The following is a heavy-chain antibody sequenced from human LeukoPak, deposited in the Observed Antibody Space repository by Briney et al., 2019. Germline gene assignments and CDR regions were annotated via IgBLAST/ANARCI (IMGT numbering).Heavy chain of an antibody. J-gene: IGHJ4*02. CDR1: GYTFTSYD. V-gene: IGHV1-8*01. CDR2: MNPNSGNT. Sequence: GASVKVSCKASGYTFTSYDINWVRQATGQGLEWMGWMNPNSGNTGYAQKFQGRVTMTRNTSISTAYMELSSLRSEDTAVYCCARGLRTVLRFLEWYQYYFDYWGQGTLVTVSS. D-gene: IGHD3-3*01. CDR3: ARGLRTVLRFLEWYQYYFDY.